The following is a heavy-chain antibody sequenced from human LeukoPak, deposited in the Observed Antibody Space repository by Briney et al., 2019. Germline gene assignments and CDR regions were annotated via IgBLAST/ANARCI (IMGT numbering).Heavy chain of an antibody. CDR2: IIPIFGTA. CDR1: GGTFSSYA. J-gene: IGHJ6*03. Sequence: ASVKVSCKASGGTFSSYAISWVRQAPGQGLEWMGGIIPIFGTANYAQKFQGRVTITTDESTSTAYMELSSLRSEDTAVYYCARGTGPKYSSSYYYYYMDVWGKGTTVTVSS. V-gene: IGHV1-69*05. D-gene: IGHD6-6*01. CDR3: ARGTGPKYSSSYYYYYMDV.